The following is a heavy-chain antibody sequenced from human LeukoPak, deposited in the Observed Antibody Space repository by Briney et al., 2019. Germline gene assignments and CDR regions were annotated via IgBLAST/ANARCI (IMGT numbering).Heavy chain of an antibody. CDR2: MNPNSGNT. Sequence: ASVKVSCKASGYTFTSYDINWVRQATGQGLEWMGWMNPNSGNTGYAQKFQGRVTITADESTSTAYMELSSLRSEDTAVYYCASKRWLHSRDFYYFDYWGQGTLVTVSS. V-gene: IGHV1-8*01. CDR3: ASKRWLHSRDFYYFDY. CDR1: GYTFTSYD. J-gene: IGHJ4*02. D-gene: IGHD5-24*01.